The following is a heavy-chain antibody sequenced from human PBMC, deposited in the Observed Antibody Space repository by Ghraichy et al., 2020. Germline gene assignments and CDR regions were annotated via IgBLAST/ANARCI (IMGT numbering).Heavy chain of an antibody. D-gene: IGHD1-26*01. J-gene: IGHJ4*02. V-gene: IGHV3-23*01. CDR3: AKDRYTRSYYVSALDY. Sequence: GSLRLSCAASGFTFTSYAMSWVRQAPGKGLGWVSAVRGGGDGAYYADSVKGRFTISRDNSMSTLYLQMNNLGAEDTAVYYCAKDRYTRSYYVSALDYWGQGTLVTVSS. CDR2: VRGGGDGA. CDR1: GFTFTSYA.